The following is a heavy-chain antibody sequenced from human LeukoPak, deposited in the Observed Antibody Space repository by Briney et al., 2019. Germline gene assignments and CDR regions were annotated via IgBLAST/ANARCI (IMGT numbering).Heavy chain of an antibody. CDR2: INHSGST. D-gene: IGHD3-10*01. Sequence: SETLSLTCAVYGGSFSGDYWSWIRQPPGKGLEWIGEINHSGSTNYNPSLKSRVTISVDTSKNQFSLKLSSVTAADTAVYYCARGSILKYGSGTYNYWGQGTLVTVSS. J-gene: IGHJ4*02. CDR3: ARGSILKYGSGTYNY. V-gene: IGHV4-34*01. CDR1: GGSFSGDY.